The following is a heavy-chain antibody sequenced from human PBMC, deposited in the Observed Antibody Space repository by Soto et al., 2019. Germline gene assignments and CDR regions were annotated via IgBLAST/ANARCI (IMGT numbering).Heavy chain of an antibody. J-gene: IGHJ4*02. CDR3: AKHEGYCTSGTCYFDS. CDR1: GFTFSSYA. CDR2: ISAGGGST. V-gene: IGHV3-23*01. Sequence: GGSLRLSCAASGFTFSSYAMSWYRQAPGKGLEWVSSISAGGGSTYYPDSVKGRFTISRDNSKNTLYLQMNSLGAEDTAVYYCAKHEGYCTSGTCYFDSWGQGTLVTVSS. D-gene: IGHD2-8*01.